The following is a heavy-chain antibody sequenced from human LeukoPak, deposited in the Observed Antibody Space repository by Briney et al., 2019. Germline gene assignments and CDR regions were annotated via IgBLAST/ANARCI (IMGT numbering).Heavy chain of an antibody. D-gene: IGHD3-9*01. V-gene: IGHV1-69*05. Sequence: SVKVSCKASGGTFSSYAISWVRQAPGQGLEWMGGIIPIFGTANYAQKFQGRVTITTDESTSTAYMELSSLRSEDTAVYYCARGRWKGDILTGPFDYWGQGTLVTVSS. CDR3: ARGRWKGDILTGPFDY. J-gene: IGHJ4*02. CDR1: GGTFSSYA. CDR2: IIPIFGTA.